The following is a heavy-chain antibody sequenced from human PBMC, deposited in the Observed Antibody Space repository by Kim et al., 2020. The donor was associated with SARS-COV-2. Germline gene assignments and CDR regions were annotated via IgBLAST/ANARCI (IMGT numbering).Heavy chain of an antibody. J-gene: IGHJ4*02. V-gene: IGHV1-2*02. CDR3: ATRPLPAANYFDY. D-gene: IGHD2-2*01. Sequence: NYAQKIQGRVTMTRDTSISTAYMELSRLRSDDTAVYYCATRPLPAANYFDYWGQGTLVTVSS.